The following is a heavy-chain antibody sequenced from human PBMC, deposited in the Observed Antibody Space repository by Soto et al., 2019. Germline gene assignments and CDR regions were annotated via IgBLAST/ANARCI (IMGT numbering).Heavy chain of an antibody. CDR3: ARGFKWLDY. Sequence: EVQLVESGGGLIQPGGSLRLSCAASGFTVSTNYLTWVRQAPGKGLEWVSLIYSGSSTYYSDSVKGRFTISRDNSKNTLYLQMNRLRAEDTAVYYCARGFKWLDYWGQGTLVTVSS. V-gene: IGHV3-53*01. CDR2: IYSGSST. D-gene: IGHD5-12*01. CDR1: GFTVSTNY. J-gene: IGHJ4*02.